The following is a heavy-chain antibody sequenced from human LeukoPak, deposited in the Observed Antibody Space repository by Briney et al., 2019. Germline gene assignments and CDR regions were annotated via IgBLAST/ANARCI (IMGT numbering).Heavy chain of an antibody. CDR3: AKAPSIAAAPSCFQH. Sequence: PGGSLRLSCAASGFTFSSYGMHWVRQAPGKGLEWVAVISYDGSNKYYADSVKGRFTISRDNSKNTLYLQMNSLRAEDTAVYYCAKAPSIAAAPSCFQHWGQGTLVTVSS. CDR2: ISYDGSNK. J-gene: IGHJ1*01. CDR1: GFTFSSYG. D-gene: IGHD6-13*01. V-gene: IGHV3-30*18.